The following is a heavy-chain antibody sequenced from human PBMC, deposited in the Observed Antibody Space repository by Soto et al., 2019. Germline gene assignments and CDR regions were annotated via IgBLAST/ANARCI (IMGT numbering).Heavy chain of an antibody. J-gene: IGHJ6*02. V-gene: IGHV1-2*04. CDR2: INPNSGGT. CDR3: ARDMGNDFWSGYGTGYYYGMDV. CDR1: GYTFTGYY. D-gene: IGHD3-3*01. Sequence: ASVTVSCKASGYTFTGYYMHWVRQAPGQGLEWMGWINPNSGGTNYAQKFQGWVTMTRDTSISTAYMELSRLRSDDTAVYYCARDMGNDFWSGYGTGYYYGMDVWGQGTTVTVSS.